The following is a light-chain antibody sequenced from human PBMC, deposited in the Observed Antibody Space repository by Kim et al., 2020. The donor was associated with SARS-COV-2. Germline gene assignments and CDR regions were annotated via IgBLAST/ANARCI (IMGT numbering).Light chain of an antibody. CDR3: NSRDSSGNHWV. CDR1: SLRSYY. Sequence: SSELTQDPAVSVALGQTVRITCQGDSLRSYYASWYQQKPGQAPVLVIYGKNNRPSGIPDRFSGSSSGNTASLTITAAQAEDEAYYYCNSRDSSGNHWVFGGGTQLTVL. J-gene: IGLJ3*02. CDR2: GKN. V-gene: IGLV3-19*01.